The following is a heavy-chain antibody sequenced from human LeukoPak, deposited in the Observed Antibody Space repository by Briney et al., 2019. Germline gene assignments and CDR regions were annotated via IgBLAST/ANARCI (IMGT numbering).Heavy chain of an antibody. Sequence: SETLSLTCAVYGGSFSGYYWSWIRQPPGRGLEWIGEINHSGSTNYNPSLKSRVTISVDTSKNQFSLKLSSVTAADTAEYYCARDFSDVRGNIFDSWGQGTLVTVSS. V-gene: IGHV4-34*01. CDR1: GGSFSGYY. D-gene: IGHD3-10*02. J-gene: IGHJ4*02. CDR2: INHSGST. CDR3: ARDFSDVRGNIFDS.